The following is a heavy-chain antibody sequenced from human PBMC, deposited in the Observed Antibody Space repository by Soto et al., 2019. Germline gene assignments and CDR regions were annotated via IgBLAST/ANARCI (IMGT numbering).Heavy chain of an antibody. D-gene: IGHD3-10*01. V-gene: IGHV3-30*04. CDR1: GFSFSTYA. CDR2: ISYDGSNA. J-gene: IGHJ3*01. Sequence: GGSQRLSCTASGFSFSTYAMYWVRQAPGKGLEWVAIISYDGSNAQYADSVKGRFTVARDNSKNTLYLQMHSLTAEDTAVYYCARDGGGFGELLLNSYDAFDLWGQGKLVTVSS. CDR3: ARDGGGFGELLLNSYDAFDL.